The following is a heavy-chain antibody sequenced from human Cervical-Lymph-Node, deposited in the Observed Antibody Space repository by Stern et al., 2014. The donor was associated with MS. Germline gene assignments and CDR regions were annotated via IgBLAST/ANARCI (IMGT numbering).Heavy chain of an antibody. CDR3: ARDTSSPERSDW. CDR1: GFTVRRDY. J-gene: IGHJ4*02. CDR2: ITNVGST. D-gene: IGHD1-1*01. Sequence: EVQLEESGGGVIQPGGSLRLSCTASGFTVRRDYMPWVRKAPGQGLEWVSLITNVGSTFYTDSVKCRSTISRDDSKNTVYLHMTSLRAEDTAMYYCARDTSSPERSDWWGQGTLVTVSS. V-gene: IGHV3-53*01.